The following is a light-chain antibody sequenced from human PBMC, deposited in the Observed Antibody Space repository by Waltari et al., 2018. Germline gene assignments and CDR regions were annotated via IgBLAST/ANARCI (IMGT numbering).Light chain of an antibody. J-gene: IGKJ4*01. CDR3: QQYGTYPLT. CDR2: KAS. CDR1: QSVSRR. V-gene: IGKV1-5*03. Sequence: DVQMTQSPSTLTASVGDRVTITCRASQSVSRRLAWYQQTPGKAPNLLVYKASTLGGGVPSRFSGSGSGTEFTLTISSLQPDDFVTYYCQQYGTYPLTFGGGTKVEI.